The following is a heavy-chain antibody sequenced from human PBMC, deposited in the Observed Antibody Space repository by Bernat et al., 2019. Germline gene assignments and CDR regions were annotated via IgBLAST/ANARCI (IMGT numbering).Heavy chain of an antibody. CDR1: GFTFSSYS. V-gene: IGHV3-21*01. CDR3: ARANCGGDCYFRTYPDY. CDR2: ISSSSSYI. J-gene: IGHJ4*02. D-gene: IGHD2-21*02. Sequence: EVQLVESGGGLVKPGGSLRLSCAASGFTFSSYSMNWVRQAPGKGLEWVSSISSSSSYISYADSVNGRFTISRNNAKNSLYLQMNSLRAEDTAVYYCARANCGGDCYFRTYPDYWGQGTLVTVSS.